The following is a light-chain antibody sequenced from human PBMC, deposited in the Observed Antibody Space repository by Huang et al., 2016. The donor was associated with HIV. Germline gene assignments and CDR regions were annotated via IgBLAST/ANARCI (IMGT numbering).Light chain of an antibody. Sequence: DILLTQSPSSLSASVGDRVTITCRASQNINTYLNWYQQKPGKAPNLLIHSASTLQTGGPSRFSGSGSGTDFTLTVSSLQPEESATYYCQQGYSALITVGQGTRL. CDR3: QQGYSALIT. CDR1: QNINTY. CDR2: SAS. J-gene: IGKJ5*01. V-gene: IGKV1-39*01.